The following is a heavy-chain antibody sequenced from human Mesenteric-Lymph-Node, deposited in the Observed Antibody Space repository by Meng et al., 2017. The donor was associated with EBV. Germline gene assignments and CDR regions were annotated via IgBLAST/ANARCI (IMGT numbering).Heavy chain of an antibody. J-gene: IGHJ4*02. CDR1: GGSFSGYY. D-gene: IGHD2-15*01. CDR2: IYYSGST. CDR3: ARVASRAVGVDY. Sequence: VPRQQLGAGLLEPSETLSPPCAVYGGSFSGYYWSWIRQPPGKGLEWIGYIYYSGSTNYNPSLKSRVTISVDTSKNQFSLKLRSVTAADTAVYYCARVASRAVGVDYWGQGTLVTVSS. V-gene: IGHV4-34*11.